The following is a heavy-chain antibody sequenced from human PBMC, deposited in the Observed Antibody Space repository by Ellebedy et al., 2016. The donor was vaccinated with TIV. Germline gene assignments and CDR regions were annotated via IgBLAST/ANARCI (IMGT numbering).Heavy chain of an antibody. V-gene: IGHV1-8*01. D-gene: IGHD3-9*01. CDR2: MNPNSGKG. CDR1: GYTFTTFK. CDR3: AREGLYYDTFTEDFYYFDL. J-gene: IGHJ4*02. Sequence: AASVKVSCKASGYTFTTFKIHWVRQATGQGLEWMGSMNPNSGKGDYAQKFQGRVTMTRNTSITTAYMELNSLNSEDTAAYYCAREGLYYDTFTEDFYYFDLWGQGMLVTVSS.